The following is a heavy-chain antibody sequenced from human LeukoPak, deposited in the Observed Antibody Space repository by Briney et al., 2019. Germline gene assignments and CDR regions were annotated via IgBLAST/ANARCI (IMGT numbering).Heavy chain of an antibody. CDR3: ARLSYDYYYMDV. V-gene: IGHV4-38-2*01. CDR1: GFSISSDNY. J-gene: IGHJ6*03. Sequence: SETLSLTCAVSGFSISSDNYWGWIRQPPGKGLEWIGSIYHTGSTYYNPSLKSRVTISVDTSKNQFSLKLNSVTAADTAVYYCARLSYDYYYMDVWGRGTTVTVSS. D-gene: IGHD3-16*01. CDR2: IYHTGST.